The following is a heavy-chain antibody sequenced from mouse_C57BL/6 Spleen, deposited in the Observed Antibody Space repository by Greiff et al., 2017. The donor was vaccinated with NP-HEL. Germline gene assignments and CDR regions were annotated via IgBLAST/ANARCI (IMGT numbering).Heavy chain of an antibody. CDR1: GYTFTSYW. CDR3: ARGGYYSNYGGYFDV. CDR2: IDPSDSYT. Sequence: VQLQQPGAELVMPGASVKLSCKASGYTFTSYWMHWVKQRPGQGLEWIGEIDPSDSYTNYNQKFKGKSTLTVDKSSSTAYMQLSSLPSEDSAVYYCARGGYYSNYGGYFDVWGTGTTVTVSS. J-gene: IGHJ1*03. D-gene: IGHD2-5*01. V-gene: IGHV1-69*01.